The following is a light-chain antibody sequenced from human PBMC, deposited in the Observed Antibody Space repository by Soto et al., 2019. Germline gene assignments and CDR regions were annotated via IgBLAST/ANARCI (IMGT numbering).Light chain of an antibody. CDR3: QQRSNWPLT. V-gene: IGKV3-11*01. Sequence: TQSPSTLSASVRDRVTITCRASQSVPNYLTWYQQEPGQAPRLLIYDASNRATGIPARFSGSGSGTDFTLTISSLEPEDSAVYYCQQRSNWPLTFGGGTKVDIK. CDR1: QSVPNY. J-gene: IGKJ4*01. CDR2: DAS.